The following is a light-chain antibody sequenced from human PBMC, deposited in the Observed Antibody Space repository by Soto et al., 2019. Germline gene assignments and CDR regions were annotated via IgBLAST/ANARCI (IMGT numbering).Light chain of an antibody. V-gene: IGKV4-1*01. J-gene: IGKJ1*01. CDR3: QQYSPWT. CDR1: QGVLYSSNNKNY. Sequence: DIVMTQSPDSLAVSLGERATINCKSSQGVLYSSNNKNYLAWYQQKSGQPPKLLIYCASTRESGVPDRFSGSGSGTDFTLTISSLQAEDVAVYYCQQYSPWTFGQGTKVEIK. CDR2: CAS.